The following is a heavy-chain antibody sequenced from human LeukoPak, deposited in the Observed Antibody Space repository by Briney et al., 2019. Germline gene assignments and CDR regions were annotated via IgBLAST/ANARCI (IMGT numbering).Heavy chain of an antibody. CDR1: GFTFSHYG. J-gene: IGHJ5*02. V-gene: IGHV3-33*01. CDR3: ARAVPTTRMGVWFDP. CDR2: IWHDGSNE. D-gene: IGHD4-17*01. Sequence: GESLRLSCAASGFTFSHYGMHWVRQAPGKGLEWVAVIWHDGSNEYYADSVKGRFTISRDNSKNTLYLQMNSLRAEDTAVYYCARAVPTTRMGVWFDPWGQGTLVTVSS.